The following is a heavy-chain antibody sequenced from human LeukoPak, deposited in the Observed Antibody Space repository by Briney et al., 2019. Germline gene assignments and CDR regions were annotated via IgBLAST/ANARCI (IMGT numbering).Heavy chain of an antibody. CDR3: ASPVEESGYSSSWDTYYYYGMDV. V-gene: IGHV1-69*13. D-gene: IGHD6-13*01. Sequence: SVKVSCKASGGTFSSYAISWVRQAPGQGLEWMGGIIPIFGTANYAQKFQGRVTITADESTSTAYMELSSLRSEDTAVYYCASPVEESGYSSSWDTYYYYGMDVWGQGTTVTVSS. J-gene: IGHJ6*02. CDR2: IIPIFGTA. CDR1: GGTFSSYA.